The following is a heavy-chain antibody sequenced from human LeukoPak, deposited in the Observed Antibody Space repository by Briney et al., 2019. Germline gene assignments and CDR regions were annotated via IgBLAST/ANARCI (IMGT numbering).Heavy chain of an antibody. Sequence: APVKVSCKASGGTFSSYAISWVRQAPGKGLKWMGGFDPEDGETIYAQKFQGRVTMTEDTSTDTAYMELSSLRSEDTAVYYCATVYSNYGDYYGMDVWGQGTTVTVSS. CDR3: ATVYSNYGDYYGMDV. CDR2: FDPEDGET. V-gene: IGHV1-24*01. J-gene: IGHJ6*02. D-gene: IGHD4-11*01. CDR1: GGTFSSYA.